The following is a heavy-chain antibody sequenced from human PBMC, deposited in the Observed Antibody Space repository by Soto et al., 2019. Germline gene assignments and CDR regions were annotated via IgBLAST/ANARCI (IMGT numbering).Heavy chain of an antibody. D-gene: IGHD2-2*01. CDR3: VRDVVWVATLLWGVVARGFDM. CDR2: INTYNGQT. CDR1: GYTFINYG. Sequence: QAQLVQSGAEVTKPGASVKVSCKTSGYTFINYGVTWVRQAPGQGLVWMGWINTYNGQTNVAQNFQGRVTLTSDASARTVYMELMSLRADDTAMYYCVRDVVWVATLLWGVVARGFDMWCQGTPVTVSS. V-gene: IGHV1-18*01. J-gene: IGHJ3*02.